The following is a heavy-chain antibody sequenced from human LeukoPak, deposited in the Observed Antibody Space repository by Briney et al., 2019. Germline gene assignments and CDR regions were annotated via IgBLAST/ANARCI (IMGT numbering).Heavy chain of an antibody. CDR2: ISLNDGGT. Sequence: GGSLTLSCAATGLSFKDYAMHWVRQIPGKGLEWVCAISLNDGGTAYADSVKGRFPISRDNAKNSLYLQMNSLRAEDSAVYYCARRPEHYDILTGYYYYYYMDVWGKGTTVTVSS. CDR1: GLSFKDYA. CDR3: ARRPEHYDILTGYYYYYYMDV. D-gene: IGHD3-9*01. J-gene: IGHJ6*03. V-gene: IGHV3-20*04.